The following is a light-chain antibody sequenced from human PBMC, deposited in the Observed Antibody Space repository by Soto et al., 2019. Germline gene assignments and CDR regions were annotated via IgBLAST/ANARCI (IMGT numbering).Light chain of an antibody. J-gene: IGLJ1*01. CDR2: EVS. Sequence: QSALTQPPSASGSPGQSVTISCTGNSNDVGHSSFISWYQQHPGKGPKLIIYEVSKRTSGVPDRFSGSKSGNTASLSVSGLQDEDEADYFCNAQADNGKHVFGTGTKVTVL. CDR3: NAQADNGKHV. CDR1: SNDVGHSSF. V-gene: IGLV2-8*01.